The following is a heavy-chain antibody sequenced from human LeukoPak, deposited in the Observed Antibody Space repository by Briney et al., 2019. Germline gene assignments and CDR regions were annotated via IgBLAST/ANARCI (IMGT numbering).Heavy chain of an antibody. CDR3: AKGHYDYVWGSLNY. Sequence: GSLRLSCAASGFTFSSYAMSWVRQAPGKGLEWVSAISGSGGSTYYADSVKGRFTISRDNSKNTLYLQMNSLRAEDTAVYYCAKGHYDYVWGSLNYWGQGTLVTVSS. D-gene: IGHD3-16*01. J-gene: IGHJ4*02. CDR2: ISGSGGST. V-gene: IGHV3-23*01. CDR1: GFTFSSYA.